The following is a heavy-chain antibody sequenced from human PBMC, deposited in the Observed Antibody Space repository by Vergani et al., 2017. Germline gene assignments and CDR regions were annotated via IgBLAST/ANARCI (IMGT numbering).Heavy chain of an antibody. D-gene: IGHD6-6*01. J-gene: IGHJ5*02. V-gene: IGHV3-9*02. CDR3: AKDLGTSSGGSWFDP. CDR2: ISLNSNSI. Sequence: EVQLEESGGGLVLPGRSLRLSCVASGFTSAGYAMHWVRQAPGKGLEWVSGISLNSNSIGYADSVKGRFTISRDNAKNSLYLQMNSLRAEDTALYYCAKDLGTSSGGSWFDPWGQGTLVTVSS. CDR1: GFTSAGYA.